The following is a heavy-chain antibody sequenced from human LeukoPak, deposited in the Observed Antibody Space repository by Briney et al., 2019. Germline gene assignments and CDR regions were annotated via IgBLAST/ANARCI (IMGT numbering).Heavy chain of an antibody. J-gene: IGHJ4*02. V-gene: IGHV3-23*01. D-gene: IGHD1-26*01. CDR3: AKDRSIGTYYTFDH. CDR1: GFPFNDYV. Sequence: GGSLRLSCAASGFPFNDYVMTWVRQVPGKGLEWVSSISASGAMTYYADSVKGRFTVSRDNSKNTLYLQMSRLTAADTAVYNCAKDRSIGTYYTFDHWGQGTLVTVSS. CDR2: ISASGAMT.